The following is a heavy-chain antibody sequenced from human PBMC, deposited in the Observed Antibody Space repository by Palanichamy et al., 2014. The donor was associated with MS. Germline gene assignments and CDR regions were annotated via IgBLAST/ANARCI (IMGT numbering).Heavy chain of an antibody. Sequence: QLQLQESGSGLVKPSQTLSLTCAVSGGSISSGRYSWNWIRQPPGKGLEWIGYIYNTGNSYYNPSLKSRVIISADRSKNHCFLNLSSVTAADTAVYYCARVPYGSGSFHFDYWGRGALVTVSS. CDR3: ARVPYGSGSFHFDY. CDR2: IYNTGNS. J-gene: IGHJ4*02. V-gene: IGHV4-30-2*01. D-gene: IGHD3-10*01. CDR1: GGSISSGRYS.